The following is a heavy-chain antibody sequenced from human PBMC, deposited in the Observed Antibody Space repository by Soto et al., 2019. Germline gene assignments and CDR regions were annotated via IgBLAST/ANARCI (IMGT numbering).Heavy chain of an antibody. J-gene: IGHJ5*02. CDR1: GGSISSGGYY. D-gene: IGHD3-10*01. V-gene: IGHV4-31*03. Sequence: QVQLQESGPGLVKPSQTLSLTCTVSGGSISSGGYYWSWIRQHPGKGLEWIGYIYYSGSTYYNPSPNSRVTISVDTSKNPCSLKLSSVTAADTAVYYCAGVRGVNWFDPWGQGTLVTVSS. CDR3: AGVRGVNWFDP. CDR2: IYYSGST.